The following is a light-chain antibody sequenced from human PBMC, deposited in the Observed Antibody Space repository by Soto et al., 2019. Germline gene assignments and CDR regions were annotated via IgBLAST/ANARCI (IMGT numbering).Light chain of an antibody. CDR3: SSYTSSTILYD. CDR1: SSDVGGYNY. V-gene: IGLV2-14*03. J-gene: IGLJ1*01. Sequence: QSVLTQPASVSGSPGQSITISCTGTSSDVGGYNYVSWYQHHPGKAPKLMIFDVTNRPSGVSNRFSGSKSGNTASLTISGLQAEDEADYYCSSYTSSTILYDFGTGTKVTVL. CDR2: DVT.